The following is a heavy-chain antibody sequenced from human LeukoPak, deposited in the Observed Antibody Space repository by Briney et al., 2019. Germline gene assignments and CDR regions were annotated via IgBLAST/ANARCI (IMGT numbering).Heavy chain of an antibody. CDR2: MNPNSGNT. CDR1: GYTFTSYD. V-gene: IGHV1-8*01. CDR3: ASGPSYSGSNEYFDS. D-gene: IGHD1-26*01. J-gene: IGHJ4*02. Sequence: ASVKVSCKASGYTFTSYDINWVRQATGQGLEWMGWMNPNSGNTGYAQKFQGRVTMTRNTSISTAYMELSSLRSEDTAVYYCASGPSYSGSNEYFDSWGQGTLVTVSS.